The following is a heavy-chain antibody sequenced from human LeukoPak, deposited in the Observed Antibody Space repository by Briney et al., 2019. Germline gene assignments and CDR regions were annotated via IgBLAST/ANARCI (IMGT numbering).Heavy chain of an antibody. J-gene: IGHJ4*02. CDR1: GLTFSSYS. Sequence: GGSLRLSCAASGLTFSSYSMNWVRQAPGKGLEWVSSISSTSSYIYYADSVKGRFTISRDNAKNSLYLQMDNLRAEDTAVYYCAKDPTRYDSSGYWGYFDYWGQGTLVTVSS. D-gene: IGHD3-22*01. CDR3: AKDPTRYDSSGYWGYFDY. CDR2: ISSTSSYI. V-gene: IGHV3-21*01.